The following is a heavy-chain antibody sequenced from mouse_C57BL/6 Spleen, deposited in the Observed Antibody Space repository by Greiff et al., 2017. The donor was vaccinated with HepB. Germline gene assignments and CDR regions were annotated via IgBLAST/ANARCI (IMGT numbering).Heavy chain of an antibody. CDR1: GYTFTDYY. CDR3: ARLHYGSSYGYFDV. CDR2: INPNNGGT. V-gene: IGHV1-26*01. D-gene: IGHD1-1*01. Sequence: EVQLQQSGPELVKPGASVKISCKASGYTFTDYYMNWVKQSHGKSLEWIGDINPNNGGTSYNQKFKGKATLTVDKSSSTAYMELRSLTSEDSAVYYCARLHYGSSYGYFDVWGTGTTVTVSS. J-gene: IGHJ1*03.